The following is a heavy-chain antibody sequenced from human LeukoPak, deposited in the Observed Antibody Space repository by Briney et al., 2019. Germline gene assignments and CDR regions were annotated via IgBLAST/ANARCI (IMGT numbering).Heavy chain of an antibody. Sequence: GSSVKVSCRASGGTFNNYVITWVRQAPGQGLEWVGAIIPVYGTKNYAQTFQGRLTIIADESTRMAYMELSSLRSEDTAIYYCARIRVDESTYGTDWYYFDQWGQGTLVTVSS. CDR1: GGTFNNYV. J-gene: IGHJ4*02. V-gene: IGHV1-69*01. CDR2: IIPVYGTK. D-gene: IGHD3-9*01. CDR3: ARIRVDESTYGTDWYYFDQ.